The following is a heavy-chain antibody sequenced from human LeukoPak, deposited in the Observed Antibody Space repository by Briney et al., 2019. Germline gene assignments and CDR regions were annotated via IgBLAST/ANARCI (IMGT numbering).Heavy chain of an antibody. CDR2: ISGSGGST. V-gene: IGHV3-23*01. D-gene: IGHD2-15*01. J-gene: IGHJ4*02. CDR3: ATLGGSAIGY. Sequence: GGSLRLSCAAPGFTFSSYAMSWVRQAPGKGLEWVSAISGSGGSTYCADSVKGRFSISRDNSKNTLYLQMRSLRADDTAVYYCATLGGSAIGYWGQGTLVTVSS. CDR1: GFTFSSYA.